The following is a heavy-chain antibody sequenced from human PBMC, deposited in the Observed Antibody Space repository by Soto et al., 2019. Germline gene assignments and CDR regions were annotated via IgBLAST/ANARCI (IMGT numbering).Heavy chain of an antibody. Sequence: ALRLTRPASGFTFGSHSMNWVRQAPVKGLEWASAISSSSSYIYYADSVKARFTISRDNAKNSLYLQIYSLKAEETPVYYCTRDSRTALFDYWGQGTPLAVTA. J-gene: IGHJ4*02. D-gene: IGHD2-2*01. CDR3: TRDSRTALFDY. CDR2: ISSSSSYI. CDR1: GFTFGSHS. V-gene: IGHV3-21*04.